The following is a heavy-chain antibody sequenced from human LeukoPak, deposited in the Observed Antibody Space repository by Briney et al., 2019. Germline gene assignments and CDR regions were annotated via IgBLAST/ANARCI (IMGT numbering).Heavy chain of an antibody. Sequence: GESLKISCKASGYSFTSYWIGWVRQMPGKGLEWMGIIDPSDSEPRYTPSFQGQVTISVDKSLPTAYLQWNSLKASDTAMYYCARQTAMGRSGDYWGQGTLVTVSS. CDR3: ARQTAMGRSGDY. CDR2: IDPSDSEP. CDR1: GYSFTSYW. V-gene: IGHV5-51*01. J-gene: IGHJ4*02. D-gene: IGHD5-18*01.